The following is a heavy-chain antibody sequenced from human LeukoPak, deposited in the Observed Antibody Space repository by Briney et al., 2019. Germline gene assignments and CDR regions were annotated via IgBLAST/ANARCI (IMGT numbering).Heavy chain of an antibody. CDR1: GFPFINAW. V-gene: IGHV3-15*01. CDR3: TTTYYDTSTGYYRDDC. J-gene: IGHJ4*02. CDR2: IKSKTDGGTT. Sequence: DPGGSLRLSCAASGFPFINAWMNWVRQAPGKGLEWVGRIKSKTDGGTTDYAALVKGRFTISRDDSKNTLSLQMNSLKTEDTAVYYCTTTYYDTSTGYYRDDCWGQGTLVVVSS. D-gene: IGHD3-9*01.